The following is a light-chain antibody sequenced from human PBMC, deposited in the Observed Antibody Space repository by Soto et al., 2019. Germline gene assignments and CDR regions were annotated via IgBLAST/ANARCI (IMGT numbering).Light chain of an antibody. V-gene: IGLV2-14*01. CDR1: SSDVGRYTY. CDR2: EVS. Sequence: QSALTQPASVSGSPGQSITISCTGTSSDVGRYTYVSWYQQHPGKAPKLMIYEVSNRPSGVSNRFSASKSGNTASLTISGLQAEDEADYYCTSYTSSTTWVFGGVTKVTVL. J-gene: IGLJ3*02. CDR3: TSYTSSTTWV.